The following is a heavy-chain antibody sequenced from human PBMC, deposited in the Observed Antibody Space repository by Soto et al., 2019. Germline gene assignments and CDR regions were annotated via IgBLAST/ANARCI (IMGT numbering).Heavy chain of an antibody. J-gene: IGHJ4*02. CDR2: ISGSGSRT. V-gene: IGHV3-23*01. CDR3: SKGYFFVGRGCAGVYDY. CDR1: GFTFSSYA. D-gene: IGHD2-21*01. Sequence: GGSLRLSCAASGFTFSSYAMSWVRQAPGKGLEWVSGISGSGSRTYYADSVKGRFTISRDNSKNTLYLQMNSLRVEDTAIFYCSKGYFFVGRGCAGVYDYRGEGTVLTGS.